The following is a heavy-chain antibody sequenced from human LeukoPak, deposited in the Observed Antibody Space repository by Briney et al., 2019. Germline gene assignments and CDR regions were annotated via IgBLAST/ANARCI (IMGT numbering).Heavy chain of an antibody. CDR1: GGPFSGYY. Sequence: SETLSLTCAVNGGPFSGYYWSWIRQPPGKGLEWIGEINHSGSTNYNPSLESRVTISVDTSKNQFSLKLSSVTAADTAVYYCARPPYGGYAYPIWGQGTLVTVSS. CDR2: INHSGST. V-gene: IGHV4-34*01. J-gene: IGHJ4*02. CDR3: ARPPYGGYAYPI. D-gene: IGHD5-12*01.